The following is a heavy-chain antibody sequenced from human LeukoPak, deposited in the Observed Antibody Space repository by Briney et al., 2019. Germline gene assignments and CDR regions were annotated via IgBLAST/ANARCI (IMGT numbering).Heavy chain of an antibody. V-gene: IGHV3-23*01. Sequence: PGGSLRLSCAASGFTFSSYAMSWVRRAPGKGLEWVSAISGSGGSTYYADSVKGRFTISRDNSKNTLYLQMNSLRAEDTAVYYCAKDGWFGELLIDYWGQGTLVTVSS. J-gene: IGHJ4*02. D-gene: IGHD3-10*01. CDR3: AKDGWFGELLIDY. CDR2: ISGSGGST. CDR1: GFTFSSYA.